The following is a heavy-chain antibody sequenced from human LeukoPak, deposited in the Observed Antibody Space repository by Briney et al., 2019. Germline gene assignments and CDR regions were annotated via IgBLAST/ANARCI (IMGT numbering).Heavy chain of an antibody. CDR3: ANAQLLFSDY. CDR2: ISGSGGST. CDR1: GFTFSSYA. D-gene: IGHD2-2*01. Sequence: GGSLRLSCAASGFTFSSYAMSWVRQAPGKGLEWVSAISGSGGSTYYADSVKGRFTISRDNSKNTLYLLMNSLRAEDTAVYYCANAQLLFSDYWGQGTLVTASS. J-gene: IGHJ4*02. V-gene: IGHV3-23*01.